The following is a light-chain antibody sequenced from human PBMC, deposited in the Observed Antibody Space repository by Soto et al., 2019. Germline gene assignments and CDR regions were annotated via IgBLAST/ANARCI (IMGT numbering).Light chain of an antibody. Sequence: EIVLTQSPATLSLSPGERVTLSCRASQSVSNSLAWYQQKPGQPPRLLIYDVSNRATGIPARFSGRGSGTDFTLTITSLEPEDFAVYFCHQRYNWPRVTFGQGTKVDI. V-gene: IGKV3-11*01. J-gene: IGKJ1*01. CDR2: DVS. CDR3: HQRYNWPRVT. CDR1: QSVSNS.